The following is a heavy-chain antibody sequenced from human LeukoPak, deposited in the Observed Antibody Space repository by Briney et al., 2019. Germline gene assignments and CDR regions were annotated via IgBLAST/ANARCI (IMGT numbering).Heavy chain of an antibody. D-gene: IGHD4-17*01. CDR1: GFTFSSYA. J-gene: IGHJ4*02. CDR2: IRYDGSNK. CDR3: AKDRGTTLLSY. Sequence: GGSLRLSCAASGFTFSSYAMHWVRQAPGKGLEWVAVIRYDGSNKYYADSVKGRFTISRDNSKNTLYLQMNSLRAEDTAVYYCAKDRGTTLLSYWGQGTLVTVSS. V-gene: IGHV3-30*01.